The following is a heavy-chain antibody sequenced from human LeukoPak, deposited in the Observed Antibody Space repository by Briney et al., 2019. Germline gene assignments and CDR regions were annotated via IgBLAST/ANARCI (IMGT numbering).Heavy chain of an antibody. J-gene: IGHJ4*02. CDR3: AKARFGEPTPFDY. CDR1: GFTFDDYA. D-gene: IGHD3-10*01. Sequence: PGGSLRLSCAASGFTFDDYAMHWVRQAPGKGLEWVSGISWNSGSIGYADSVKGRFTISRDNAKNSLYLQMNSLRAEDTALYYCAKARFGEPTPFDYWGQGTLVTVS. CDR2: ISWNSGSI. V-gene: IGHV3-9*01.